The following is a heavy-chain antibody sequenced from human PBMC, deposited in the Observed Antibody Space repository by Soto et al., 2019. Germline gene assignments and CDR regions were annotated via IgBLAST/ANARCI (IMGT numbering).Heavy chain of an antibody. CDR2: ISYDGSNK. CDR1: GFTFSSYG. CDR3: AKLSYYYDNSGYPFDY. V-gene: IGHV3-30*18. D-gene: IGHD3-22*01. Sequence: QVQLVESGGGVVQPGRSLRLSCAASGFTFSSYGMHWVRQAPGKGLEWVALISYDGSNKYYADSVKGRFTISRDNSKNTLCLQMNSLRAEDTAVYYCAKLSYYYDNSGYPFDYWGQGTLVTVSS. J-gene: IGHJ4*02.